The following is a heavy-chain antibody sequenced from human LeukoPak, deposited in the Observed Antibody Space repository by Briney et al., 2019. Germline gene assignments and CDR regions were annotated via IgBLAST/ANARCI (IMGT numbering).Heavy chain of an antibody. D-gene: IGHD3-16*01. CDR2: IRGGGAGA. J-gene: IGHJ3*02. CDR3: AKCAESYGNDAFDM. Sequence: GGSLRLSCAASEFTFSSFAMSWVRQAPGKGLEWVSYIRGGGAGALYADSVKGRFTISRDNSKSTMYLQMNSLRVEDTTVYYCAKCAESYGNDAFDMWGPGTMVTVSS. CDR1: EFTFSSFA. V-gene: IGHV3-23*01.